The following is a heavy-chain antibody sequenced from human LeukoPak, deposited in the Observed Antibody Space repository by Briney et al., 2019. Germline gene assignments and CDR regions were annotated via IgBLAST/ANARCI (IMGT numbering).Heavy chain of an antibody. Sequence: GGSLRLSCAASGFTFSSYGMHWVRQAPGKGLEWVALICFDGSNKYYADSVKGRFTISRDNSKNTLYLQMNSLRAEDTAVYYCARDRRYCSSTSCYDLVYWGQGTLVTVSS. V-gene: IGHV3-33*01. D-gene: IGHD2-2*01. CDR2: ICFDGSNK. J-gene: IGHJ4*02. CDR1: GFTFSSYG. CDR3: ARDRRYCSSTSCYDLVY.